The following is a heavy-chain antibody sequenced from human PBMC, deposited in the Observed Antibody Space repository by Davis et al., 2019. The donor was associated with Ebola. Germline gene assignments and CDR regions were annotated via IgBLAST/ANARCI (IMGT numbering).Heavy chain of an antibody. CDR1: GDSISNYY. V-gene: IGHV4-59*08. CDR2: ISHSGGT. CDR3: AKQVARAGATSYAFNL. J-gene: IGHJ3*01. D-gene: IGHD1-26*01. Sequence: MPSETLSLTCTVSGDSISNYYWSWIRQPPGNGLEWIGYISHSGGTYYNPSLKSRVTMSVDTSKNQLSLKLSAVAAADTAVYYCAKQVARAGATSYAFNLWGQGTMVTVSS.